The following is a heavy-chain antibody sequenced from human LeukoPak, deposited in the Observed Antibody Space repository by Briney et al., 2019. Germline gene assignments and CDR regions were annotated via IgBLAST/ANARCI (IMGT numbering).Heavy chain of an antibody. CDR3: ARQGELAIAY. Sequence: SETLSLTCSVSGSSITNYYWSWIRQSPGKGLEWIGFIYNTGRTNYNPSLQSRVTMSIDTSKNQFSLKLSSVTAADTAVYYCARQGELAIAYWGQGTLVTVSS. J-gene: IGHJ4*02. CDR2: IYNTGRT. V-gene: IGHV4-59*08. CDR1: GSSITNYY. D-gene: IGHD1-26*01.